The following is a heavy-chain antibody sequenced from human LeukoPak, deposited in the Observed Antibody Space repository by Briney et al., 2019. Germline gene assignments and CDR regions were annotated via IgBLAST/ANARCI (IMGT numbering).Heavy chain of an antibody. D-gene: IGHD3-22*01. J-gene: IGHJ4*02. Sequence: PSETLSLTCNVSGASINSYRWNWIRQPPGKGLEWIGYISYDGKTNYNPSLTSRLTLSVDTSKTQCSLDRNSVTAADTARYYGTKGYYEPFDCWGQGTLVTVTS. CDR1: GASINSYR. V-gene: IGHV4-59*01. CDR3: TKGYYEPFDC. CDR2: ISYDGKT.